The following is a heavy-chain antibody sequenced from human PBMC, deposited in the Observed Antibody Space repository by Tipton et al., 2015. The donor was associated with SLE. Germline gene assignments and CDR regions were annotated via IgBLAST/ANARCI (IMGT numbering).Heavy chain of an antibody. V-gene: IGHV4-31*03. D-gene: IGHD6-13*01. CDR2: IYYSGST. CDR3: ARHGFIRQQLDTLDY. Sequence: TLSLTCTVSGGSISSGGYYWSWIRQHPGKGLEGIGYIYYSGSTYYNPSLKSRVTISVDTSKNQFSLKLSSVTAADTAVYYCARHGFIRQQLDTLDYWGQGTLVTVSS. J-gene: IGHJ4*02. CDR1: GGSISSGGYY.